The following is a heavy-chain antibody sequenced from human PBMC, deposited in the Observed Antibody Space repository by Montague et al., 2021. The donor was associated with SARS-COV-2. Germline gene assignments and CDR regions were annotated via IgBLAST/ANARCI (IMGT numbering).Heavy chain of an antibody. J-gene: IGHJ3*02. D-gene: IGHD3-3*01. V-gene: IGHV4-34*01. CDR3: ARGQVTIFGVLIMLPAAGALDI. Sequence: SETLSLTCAVYDGSFSGYYWSWIRQPPGKGREGMGEINHSGSTNYNPSLKSRVTISVDTSKNQFSLKLNSVSAADTAVYYCARGQVTIFGVLIMLPAAGALDIWGQGTMVTVSS. CDR1: DGSFSGYY. CDR2: INHSGST.